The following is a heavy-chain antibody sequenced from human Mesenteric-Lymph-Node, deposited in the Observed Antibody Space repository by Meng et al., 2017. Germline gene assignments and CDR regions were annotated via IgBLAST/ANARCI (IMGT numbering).Heavy chain of an antibody. V-gene: IGHV4-30-4*01. CDR3: ARDRSSSWFGWFDP. CDR2: IYYSGST. D-gene: IGHD6-13*01. J-gene: IGHJ5*02. Sequence: QGQSRESVPRLVNPSQPRALPCTVSGGSISSCDYYWSWIRQPPGRGLEWIGYIYYSGSTYYNPSLKSRVTISVDTSKNQFSLKLSSVTAADTAVYYCARDRSSSWFGWFDPWGQGTLVTVSS. CDR1: GGSISSCDYY.